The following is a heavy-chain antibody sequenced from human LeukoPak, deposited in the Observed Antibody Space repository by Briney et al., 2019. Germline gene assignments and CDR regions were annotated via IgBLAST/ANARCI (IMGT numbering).Heavy chain of an antibody. J-gene: IGHJ6*03. Sequence: AAVTVSCMASGYTFTSYGSSGVRQAPGQGLEGMGWISAYNGNTNYAQKLQGRVTMTTDTSTSTAYMELRSLRSDDTAVYYCARDRGGTKYYYDSSGPLYYMDVWGKGTTVTVSS. CDR2: ISAYNGNT. CDR1: GYTFTSYG. D-gene: IGHD3-22*01. V-gene: IGHV1-18*01. CDR3: ARDRGGTKYYYDSSGPLYYMDV.